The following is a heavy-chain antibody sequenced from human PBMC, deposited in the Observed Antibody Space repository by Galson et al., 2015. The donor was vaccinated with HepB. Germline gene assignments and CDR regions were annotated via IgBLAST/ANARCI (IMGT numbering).Heavy chain of an antibody. V-gene: IGHV3-30-3*01. CDR3: AREGGVGWFDP. CDR2: ISYDGSNK. CDR1: GFTFSSYA. J-gene: IGHJ5*02. D-gene: IGHD1-26*01. Sequence: SLRLSCAASGFTFSSYAMHWVRKAPGKGLEWVAVISYDGSNKYYADSVKGRFTISRENSKNTLYLQMNSLRAEDTAVYYCAREGGVGWFDPWGQGTLVTVSS.